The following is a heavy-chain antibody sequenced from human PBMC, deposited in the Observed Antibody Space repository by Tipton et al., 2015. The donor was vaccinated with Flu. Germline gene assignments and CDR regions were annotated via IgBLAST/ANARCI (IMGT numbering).Heavy chain of an antibody. CDR2: IYYSGST. J-gene: IGHJ4*02. Sequence: TLSLTCTVSGGSISSSSYYWGWIRQPPGKGLEWIGSIYYSGSTYYNPSLKSRVTISVDTSKNQFSLKLSSVTAADTAVYYCARRSWSGYSFDCWGQGTLVTVSS. V-gene: IGHV4-39*01. CDR3: ARRSWSGYSFDC. CDR1: GGSISSSSYY. D-gene: IGHD3-3*01.